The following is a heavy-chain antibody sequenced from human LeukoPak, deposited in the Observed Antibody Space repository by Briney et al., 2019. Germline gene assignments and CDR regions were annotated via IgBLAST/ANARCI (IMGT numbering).Heavy chain of an antibody. CDR2: INGGNGYT. J-gene: IGHJ3*02. D-gene: IGHD3-22*01. CDR1: GYSFTNNA. V-gene: IGHV1-3*01. CDR3: ARAGYYDSSGSSYTFDI. Sequence: GASVKVSCKASGYSFTNNAIQWVRQAPGQRLEWMGWINGGNGYTKYSQKFQDRVTLTRDRSASTAYMELSSLRSEDTAVYYCARAGYYDSSGSSYTFDIWGQGTMVTVSS.